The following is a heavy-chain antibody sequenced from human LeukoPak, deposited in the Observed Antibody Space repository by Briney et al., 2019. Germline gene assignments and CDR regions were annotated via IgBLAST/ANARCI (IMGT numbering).Heavy chain of an antibody. CDR2: FDPEDGET. Sequence: ASVTVSCKVSGYTLTELSMHWVRQAPGKGLEWMGGFDPEDGETIYAQKFQGRVTMTEDTSTDTAYMELSSLRSEDTAVYYRATPYQGYYYDSSGLDYWGQGTLVTVSS. CDR1: GYTLTELS. D-gene: IGHD3-22*01. V-gene: IGHV1-24*01. J-gene: IGHJ4*02. CDR3: ATPYQGYYYDSSGLDY.